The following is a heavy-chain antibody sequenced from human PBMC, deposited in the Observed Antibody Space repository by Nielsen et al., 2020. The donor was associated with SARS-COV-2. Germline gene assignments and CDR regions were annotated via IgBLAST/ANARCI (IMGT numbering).Heavy chain of an antibody. J-gene: IGHJ6*02. CDR2: IYYSGTT. Sequence: SETLSLTCTVSGGSISSSSYYWAWIRQPPGKGLEWIGSIYYSGTTYYNSSLNSRVSISLDTSKNQFSLKLLSVTAAATAVYYCARQDINMGRGGHGMDVWGQGKTVSVSS. V-gene: IGHV4-39*01. CDR1: GGSISSSSYY. D-gene: IGHD3-10*01. CDR3: ARQDINMGRGGHGMDV.